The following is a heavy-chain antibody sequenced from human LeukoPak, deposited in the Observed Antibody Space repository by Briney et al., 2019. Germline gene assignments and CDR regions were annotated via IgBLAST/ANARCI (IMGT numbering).Heavy chain of an antibody. Sequence: PSETLSLTCAVYGGSFSGYYWSWIRQPPGKGLEWIGEINHSGSTNYNPSLKSRVTISVDTSKNQFSLKLTSVTAADTAVYYCARGGPATFDYWGQGTWSPSPQ. CDR2: INHSGST. CDR3: ARGGPATFDY. CDR1: GGSFSGYY. D-gene: IGHD1-1*01. V-gene: IGHV4-34*01. J-gene: IGHJ4*02.